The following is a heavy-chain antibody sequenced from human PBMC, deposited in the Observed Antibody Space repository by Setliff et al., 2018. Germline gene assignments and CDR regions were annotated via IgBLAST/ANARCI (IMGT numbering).Heavy chain of an antibody. J-gene: IGHJ4*02. CDR2: SSAYNGKT. Sequence: ASVKVSCKSSGYTFTSYGISWMRQAPGQGLEWMGWSSAYNGKTQYAQKFQGRVTMTTDTSTSTAYMELMSLTSDDTALYFCARDLGDLVATILSFFDYWGQGTPVTVSS. CDR1: GYTFTSYG. D-gene: IGHD5-12*01. CDR3: ARDLGDLVATILSFFDY. V-gene: IGHV1-18*01.